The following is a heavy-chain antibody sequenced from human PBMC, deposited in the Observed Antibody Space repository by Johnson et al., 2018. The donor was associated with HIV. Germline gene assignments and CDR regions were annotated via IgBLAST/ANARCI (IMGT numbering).Heavy chain of an antibody. CDR2: IHSGGSA. V-gene: IGHV3-66*02. CDR3: AKIRTSGTGDAFDI. J-gene: IGHJ3*02. D-gene: IGHD1-14*01. CDR1: GFTVSSNY. Sequence: VQLVESGGGLVQPGGSLRLSCAASGFTVSSNYMSWVRQAPGKGLEWVSVIHSGGSAGYTDSVRGRFTISRDTSKSTVYLQMDSLRAEDTAVYYCAKIRTSGTGDAFDIWGQGTMVTVSS.